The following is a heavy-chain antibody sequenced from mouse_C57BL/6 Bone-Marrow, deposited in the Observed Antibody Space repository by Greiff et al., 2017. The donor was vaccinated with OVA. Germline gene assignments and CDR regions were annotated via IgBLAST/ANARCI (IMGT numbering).Heavy chain of an antibody. CDR1: GYSITSGYY. CDR3: ATPGAY. J-gene: IGHJ3*01. Sequence: EVQLQESGPGLVKPSQSLSLTCSVTGYSITSGYYWNWIRQFPGNKLEWMGYISYDGSNNYNPSLKNRISITRDTSKNQFFLKLNSVTTEDTATYYCATPGAYWGQGTLVTVSA. CDR2: ISYDGSN. V-gene: IGHV3-6*01.